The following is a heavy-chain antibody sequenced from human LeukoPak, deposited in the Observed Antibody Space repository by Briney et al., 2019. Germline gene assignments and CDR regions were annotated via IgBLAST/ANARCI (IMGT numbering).Heavy chain of an antibody. CDR3: ARAVRNYYDSSGYSDFDY. Sequence: PGGSLRLSCAASGFTFDNYGMSWVRQAPGKGLEWVSGINWNGGRTIYADSVKGRFTISRDNAKKSLYLQMKSLRAEDTALYYCARAVRNYYDSSGYSDFDYWGQGTLVTVSS. CDR1: GFTFDNYG. J-gene: IGHJ4*02. D-gene: IGHD3-22*01. V-gene: IGHV3-20*04. CDR2: INWNGGRT.